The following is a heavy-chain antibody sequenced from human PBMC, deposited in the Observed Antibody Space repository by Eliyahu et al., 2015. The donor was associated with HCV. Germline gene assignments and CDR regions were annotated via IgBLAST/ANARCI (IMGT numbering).Heavy chain of an antibody. CDR2: INTDGSRR. Sequence: EVELVESGGGLVQPGGSLRLSCAVSGFTFSXYWMYWVRQAPGKGLVWISRINTDGSRRTYADSVEGRFTVSRDNAKNTLYLQMNSLRDEDTAVYYCARGYCSGGSCGGNGYWGQGTLVTVSS. D-gene: IGHD2-15*01. V-gene: IGHV3-74*03. CDR1: GFTFSXYW. CDR3: ARGYCSGGSCGGNGY. J-gene: IGHJ4*02.